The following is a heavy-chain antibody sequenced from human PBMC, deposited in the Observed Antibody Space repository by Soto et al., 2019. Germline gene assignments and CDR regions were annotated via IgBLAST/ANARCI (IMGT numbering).Heavy chain of an antibody. CDR1: GGSISRYY. V-gene: IGHV4-59*01. CDR3: ARGRSGRGTDFWSGYSYYFDY. J-gene: IGHJ4*02. CDR2: IYYSGST. D-gene: IGHD3-3*01. Sequence: SETLSLTCTVSGGSISRYYWSWIRQPPGKGLEWIGYIYYSGSTNYNPSLKSRVTISVDTSKNQFPLKLSSVTAADTAVYYCARGRSGRGTDFWSGYSYYFDYWGQGTLVTVSS.